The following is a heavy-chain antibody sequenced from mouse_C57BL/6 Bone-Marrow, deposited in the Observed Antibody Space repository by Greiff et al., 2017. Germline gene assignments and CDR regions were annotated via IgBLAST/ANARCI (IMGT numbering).Heavy chain of an antibody. D-gene: IGHD1-1*01. CDR3: ASRLLRFDY. Sequence: VKQSCKASGYTFTSYWMHWVKQRPGRGLEWIGRIDPNSGGTKYNEKFKSKATLTVDKPSSTAYMQLSSLTSEDSAVYYCASRLLRFDYWGQGTTLTVSS. CDR1: GYTFTSYW. CDR2: IDPNSGGT. J-gene: IGHJ2*01. V-gene: IGHV1-72*01.